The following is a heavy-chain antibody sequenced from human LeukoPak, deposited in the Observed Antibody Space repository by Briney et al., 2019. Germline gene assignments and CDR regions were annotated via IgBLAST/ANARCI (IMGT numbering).Heavy chain of an antibody. D-gene: IGHD6-6*01. CDR3: AREPTYSSSLDY. V-gene: IGHV3-53*01. CDR1: GLTLVDYT. Sequence: GGSLRLSCAASGLTLVDYTMHWVRKAPGKGLDWVSLIYGGGSTYYADSVKGRFTISRDNSKNTLYLQMNSLRPEDTAVYYCAREPTYSSSLDYWGQGTLVTVSS. J-gene: IGHJ4*02. CDR2: IYGGGST.